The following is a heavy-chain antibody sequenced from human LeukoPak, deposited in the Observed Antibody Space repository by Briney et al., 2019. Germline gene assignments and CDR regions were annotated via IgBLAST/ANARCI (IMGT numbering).Heavy chain of an antibody. CDR2: ISSSGSTI. D-gene: IGHD6-13*01. Sequence: TGGSLRLSCAASGFTFSSYEMNWVRQAPGKGLEWVSYISSSGSTIYYADSVKGRFTVSRDNAKNSLYLQMNSLRAEDTAVYYCARDIAPAGLFFDYWGQGTLVTVSS. CDR3: ARDIAPAGLFFDY. V-gene: IGHV3-48*03. J-gene: IGHJ4*02. CDR1: GFTFSSYE.